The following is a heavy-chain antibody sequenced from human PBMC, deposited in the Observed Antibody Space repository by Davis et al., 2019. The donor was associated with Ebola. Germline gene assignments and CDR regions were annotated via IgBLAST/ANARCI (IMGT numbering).Heavy chain of an antibody. Sequence: ASVTVSCKASGYTFTGYYMHWVRQAPGQGLEWMGRINPNSGGTNYAQKVQGRVTMTRDTSISTAYMELSRLRSDDTAVYYCARGENVAAAGDYWGQGTLVTVSS. D-gene: IGHD6-13*01. CDR2: INPNSGGT. V-gene: IGHV1-2*06. J-gene: IGHJ4*02. CDR3: ARGENVAAAGDY. CDR1: GYTFTGYY.